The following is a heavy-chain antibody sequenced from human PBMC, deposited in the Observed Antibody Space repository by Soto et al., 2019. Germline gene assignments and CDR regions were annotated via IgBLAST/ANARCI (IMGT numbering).Heavy chain of an antibody. V-gene: IGHV1-69*01. D-gene: IGHD3-10*01. Sequence: QVQLVQSGAEVKKPGSSVKVSCKASGGTFSSYAISWVRQAPGQGLEWMGGLSPIFGTANYAQKFQGRVTIPADEPTSQAYMELSSLRSEDTAVYYCASVGASTDYWGQGTLVTFSS. CDR2: LSPIFGTA. CDR3: ASVGASTDY. J-gene: IGHJ4*02. CDR1: GGTFSSYA.